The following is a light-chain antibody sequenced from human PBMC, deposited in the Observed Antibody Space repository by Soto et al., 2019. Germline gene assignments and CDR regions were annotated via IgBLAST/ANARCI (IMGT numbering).Light chain of an antibody. CDR3: QQYGSSPWT. Sequence: EIVLTQSPGTLSLSPGERATLSCRASQSVSSNYLAWYQQKPGQAPRPLIYGASRRATGIPDRFSGSGAGTDFTLTISRLEPEDFAVYYCQQYGSSPWTFGQGTKVDIK. J-gene: IGKJ1*01. CDR1: QSVSSNY. V-gene: IGKV3-20*01. CDR2: GAS.